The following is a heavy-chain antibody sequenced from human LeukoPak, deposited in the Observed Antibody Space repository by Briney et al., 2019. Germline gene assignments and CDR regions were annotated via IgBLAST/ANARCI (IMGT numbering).Heavy chain of an antibody. CDR1: GGSISGGGYY. D-gene: IGHD2-21*02. CDR3: ARSDCGGDCYSIAYYFDY. V-gene: IGHV4-31*03. CDR2: IYYSGST. Sequence: SGTLSVTCTVSGGSISGGGYYWSWIRHHPGKGLEWIGYIYYSGSTYYNPSLKSRVTISVDTSKNQFSLKLSSVTAADTAVYYCARSDCGGDCYSIAYYFDYWGQGTLVTVSS. J-gene: IGHJ4*02.